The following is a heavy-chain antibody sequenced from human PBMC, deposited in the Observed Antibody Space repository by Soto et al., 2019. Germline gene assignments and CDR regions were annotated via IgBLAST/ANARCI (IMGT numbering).Heavy chain of an antibody. CDR1: GDSINYYY. V-gene: IGHV4-59*01. CDR3: GRYDRQSGSYSLDH. D-gene: IGHD3-10*01. Sequence: SETLSLTCTVSGDSINYYYWSWIRQAPGKGLEWIGYVYYDGSTKYNPSLESRVTMSIDTSKNQFSLKLSSVIAADTAVYYCGRYDRQSGSYSLDHWGPGTRVTVSS. J-gene: IGHJ4*02. CDR2: VYYDGST.